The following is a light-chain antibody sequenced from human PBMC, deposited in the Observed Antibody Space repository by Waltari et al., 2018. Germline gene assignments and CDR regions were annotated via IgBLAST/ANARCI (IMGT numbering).Light chain of an antibody. CDR3: QQYFTTPPTT. CDR1: RSVLYSANNQNY. Sequence: DIVMTQSPDSLDVSLGERATINCKASRSVLYSANNQNYLAWYQHKSGQPPKLLIYCASTRESAVPVRFIGSGSGTEFTLSFTSLQAEDVAFYYCQQYFTTPPTTFGQGTKLEIK. V-gene: IGKV4-1*01. J-gene: IGKJ2*01. CDR2: CAS.